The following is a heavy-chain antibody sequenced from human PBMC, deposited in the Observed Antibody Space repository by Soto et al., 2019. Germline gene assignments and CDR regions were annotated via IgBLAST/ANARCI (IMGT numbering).Heavy chain of an antibody. CDR1: GGSISSGGYY. J-gene: IGHJ6*02. CDR2: IYYSGST. Sequence: QVQLQESGPGLVKPSQTLSLTCTVSGGSISSGGYYWSWIRQHPGKGLEWIGYIYYSGSTYYNPSLQCRVTISVDTSKNQFSLKLSSVTAADTAVYYCATERVAPYYYCGMDVWGQGTTVTVSS. V-gene: IGHV4-31*03. CDR3: ATERVAPYYYCGMDV. D-gene: IGHD2-2*01.